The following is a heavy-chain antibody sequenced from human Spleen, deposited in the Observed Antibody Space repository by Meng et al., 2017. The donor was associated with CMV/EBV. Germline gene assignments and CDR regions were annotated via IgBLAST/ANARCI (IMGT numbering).Heavy chain of an antibody. D-gene: IGHD3-22*01. J-gene: IGHJ4*02. Sequence: SIFTNYDFNWVRQATGQGLEWMGWLNPKSGDTGYAQEFQGRITISRNTSISTAYMELTSLRSEDTAVYFCASGNYDRSGYYSGFDYWGQGTLVTVSS. CDR3: ASGNYDRSGYYSGFDY. V-gene: IGHV1-8*03. CDR1: SIFTNYD. CDR2: LNPKSGDT.